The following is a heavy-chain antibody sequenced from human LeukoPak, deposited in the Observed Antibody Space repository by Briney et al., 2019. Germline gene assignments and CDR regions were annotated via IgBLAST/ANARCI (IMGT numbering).Heavy chain of an antibody. V-gene: IGHV1-18*01. CDR1: GYPFNSYG. Sequence: GASVNVSSTASGYPFNSYGISWVRHAPGQGLEWVGWISGNNGNTHYAQNVQGRVTMTTVSSTSTAYMELRSLRSDDTAVYYCTRDGSMGVQKYYYGMDVWGQGTTVTVSS. CDR2: ISGNNGNT. D-gene: IGHD3-10*01. CDR3: TRDGSMGVQKYYYGMDV. J-gene: IGHJ6*02.